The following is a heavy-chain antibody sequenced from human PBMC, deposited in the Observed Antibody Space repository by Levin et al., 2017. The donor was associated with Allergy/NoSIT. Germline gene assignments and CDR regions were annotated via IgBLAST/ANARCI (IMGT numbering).Heavy chain of an antibody. CDR1: GILFSSYD. CDR3: ASWAMYHYDRSAFDYFYYAMDV. V-gene: IGHV3-21*01. J-gene: IGHJ6*02. CDR2: ISAGGNYI. Sequence: GGSLRLSCAASGILFSSYDMNWVRQAPGKGLEWVSSISAGGNYIYYADSVKGRFTISRDHAKNSLFLQMNRLRAEDTAVYYCASWAMYHYDRSAFDYFYYAMDVWGQGTTVTVSS. D-gene: IGHD3-22*01.